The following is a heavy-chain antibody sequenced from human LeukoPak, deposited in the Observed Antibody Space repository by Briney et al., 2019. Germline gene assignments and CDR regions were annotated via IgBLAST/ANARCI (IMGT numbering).Heavy chain of an antibody. J-gene: IGHJ5*02. CDR2: IWYDGSNK. V-gene: IGHV3-33*01. CDR1: GFTFSSYG. CDR3: ARGVTNYYGSGSYLTWFDP. D-gene: IGHD3-10*01. Sequence: GGSLRLSCAASGFTFSSYGMHRVRQAPGKGLEWVAVIWYDGSNKYYADSVKGRFTISRDNSKNTLYLQMNSLRAEDTAVYYCARGVTNYYGSGSYLTWFDPWGQGTLVTVSS.